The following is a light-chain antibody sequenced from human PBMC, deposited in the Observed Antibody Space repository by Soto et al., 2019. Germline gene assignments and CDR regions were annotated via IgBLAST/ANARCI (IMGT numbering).Light chain of an antibody. CDR2: AAS. Sequence: DIQMTQSPSSLSASVGDRVILTCRASQAISNSLAWYQQKPGKVPKLLIYAASTLQSGVPSRFSGSGSGTDFTLTISSLQPEDVATYYCQKYNSAPWTFGQGTKVEI. CDR1: QAISNS. V-gene: IGKV1-27*01. CDR3: QKYNSAPWT. J-gene: IGKJ1*01.